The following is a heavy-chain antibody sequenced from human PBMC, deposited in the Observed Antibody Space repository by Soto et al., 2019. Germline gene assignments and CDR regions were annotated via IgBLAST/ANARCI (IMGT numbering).Heavy chain of an antibody. CDR1: GFPFSDSA. V-gene: IGHV3-23*01. D-gene: IGHD1-26*01. J-gene: IGHJ4*02. CDR3: TKCPAWGPYYFDS. CDR2: ITGSGGAT. Sequence: EVQLLESGGGLVQPGGSLRLSCGASGFPFSDSAMSWVRQAPGKGPEWVSHITGSGGATYYADSVKGRFSISRDNSNNTLYLQMNSLRAEDTAVYYCTKCPAWGPYYFDSWGQGTLVTVSS.